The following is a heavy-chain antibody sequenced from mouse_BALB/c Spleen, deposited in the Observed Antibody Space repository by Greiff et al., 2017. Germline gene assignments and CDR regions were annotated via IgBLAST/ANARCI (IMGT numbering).Heavy chain of an antibody. V-gene: IGHV3-6*01. CDR3: AIYGNYGRGLDY. D-gene: IGHD2-1*01. Sequence: DVKLQESGPGLVKPSQSLSLTCSVTGYSITSGYYWNWIRQFPGNKLEWMGYISYDGSNNYNPSLKNRISITRDTSKNQFFLQLNSVTTEDTATYYCAIYGNYGRGLDYWGQGTTLTVSS. J-gene: IGHJ2*01. CDR1: GYSITSGYY. CDR2: ISYDGSN.